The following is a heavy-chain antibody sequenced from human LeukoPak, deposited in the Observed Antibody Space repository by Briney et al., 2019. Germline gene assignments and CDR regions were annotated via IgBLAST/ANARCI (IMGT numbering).Heavy chain of an antibody. CDR1: GGSISSYY. J-gene: IGHJ4*02. V-gene: IGHV4-4*07. D-gene: IGHD1-1*01. CDR2: IYTSGST. Sequence: PSETLSLTRTVSGGSISSYYWSWIRRPAGKGLEWIGRIYTSGSTNYNPSLKSRVTMSVDTSKNQFSLKLSSVTAADTAVYYCARENWNARYYFDYWGQGTLVTVSS. CDR3: ARENWNARYYFDY.